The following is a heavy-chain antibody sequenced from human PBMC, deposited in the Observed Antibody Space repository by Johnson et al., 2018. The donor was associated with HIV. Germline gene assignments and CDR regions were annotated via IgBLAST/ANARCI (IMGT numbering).Heavy chain of an antibody. CDR1: GFTFSSYG. J-gene: IGHJ3*02. CDR3: GKDRSVAGKGHDAFDI. Sequence: QVQLVESGGGVVQPGGSLRLSCAASGFTFSSYGMHWVRQAPGKGLEWVAFIRYDGSNKYYADSVKGRFTISRDTLKNKLYLQMNSLRAEVTAVYYSGKDRSVAGKGHDAFDIWGQGTMVTVSS. CDR2: IRYDGSNK. D-gene: IGHD6-19*01. V-gene: IGHV3-30*02.